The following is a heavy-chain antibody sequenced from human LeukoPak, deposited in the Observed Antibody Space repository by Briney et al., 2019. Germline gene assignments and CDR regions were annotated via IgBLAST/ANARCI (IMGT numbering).Heavy chain of an antibody. Sequence: SETLSLTCAVYGGSFSGYYWSWIRQPPGKGLEWLGEINHSGSTNYNPSLKSRVTISVDTSKNQFSLKLSSVTAADTAVYYCARRPRRNYAFDIWGQGTMVTVSS. CDR2: INHSGST. CDR3: ARRPRRNYAFDI. V-gene: IGHV4-34*01. CDR1: GGSFSGYY. J-gene: IGHJ3*02. D-gene: IGHD4-11*01.